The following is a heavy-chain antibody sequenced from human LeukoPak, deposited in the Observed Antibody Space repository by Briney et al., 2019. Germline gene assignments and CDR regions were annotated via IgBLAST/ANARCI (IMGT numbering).Heavy chain of an antibody. V-gene: IGHV3-7*01. CDR3: ARERYSSGWYPGGVDAFDI. Sequence: GGSLLLSCAASGFTFSNYWMTWVRQAPGKGLEWVANINEDGSARYYVGSVRGRFTISRDNAKNSLYLQMNSLRAEDTAVYYCARERYSSGWYPGGVDAFDIWGQGTMVTVSS. D-gene: IGHD6-19*01. J-gene: IGHJ3*02. CDR1: GFTFSNYW. CDR2: INEDGSAR.